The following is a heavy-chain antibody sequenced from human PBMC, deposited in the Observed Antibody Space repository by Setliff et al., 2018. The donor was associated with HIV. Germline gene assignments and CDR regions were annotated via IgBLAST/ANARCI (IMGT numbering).Heavy chain of an antibody. CDR3: ARLDLTTAGQIGYFHH. Sequence: PSETLSLTCTVSGDSISGSYWCWIRQPPGKGLEWIGYIYASGSANHNPSPKSRVSISVDTSKNQLSLKLSSVTATDTAVYYCARLDLTTAGQIGYFHHWGQGTQVTVTS. CDR1: GDSISGSY. J-gene: IGHJ1*01. D-gene: IGHD6-13*01. CDR2: IYASGSA. V-gene: IGHV4-4*09.